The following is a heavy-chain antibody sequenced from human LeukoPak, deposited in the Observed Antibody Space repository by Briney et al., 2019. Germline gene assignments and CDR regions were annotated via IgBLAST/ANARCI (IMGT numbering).Heavy chain of an antibody. CDR1: GFTFDDYA. V-gene: IGHV3-9*01. Sequence: SLRLSCAASGFTFDDYAMHWVRQAPGKGLEWVSGISWNSGSIGYADSVKGRFTISRDNAKNSLYLQMNSLRAEDTALYYCAKDMAPWNDFWSGYPLDYWGQGTLVTLSS. D-gene: IGHD3-3*01. CDR3: AKDMAPWNDFWSGYPLDY. J-gene: IGHJ4*02. CDR2: ISWNSGSI.